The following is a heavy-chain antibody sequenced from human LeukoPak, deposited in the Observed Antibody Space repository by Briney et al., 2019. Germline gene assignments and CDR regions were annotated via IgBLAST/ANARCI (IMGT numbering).Heavy chain of an antibody. V-gene: IGHV3-74*01. J-gene: IGHJ4*02. Sequence: PGGSLRLSCAASGFTFSSYGMHWVRQAPGEGLVWVSRINNDGDYTSYADSVKGRFTISRDNAKNTLYLQMSSLRAEDTGVYYCAGGFGGFWGQGTLVTVSS. CDR1: GFTFSSYG. D-gene: IGHD4-23*01. CDR2: INNDGDYT. CDR3: AGGFGGF.